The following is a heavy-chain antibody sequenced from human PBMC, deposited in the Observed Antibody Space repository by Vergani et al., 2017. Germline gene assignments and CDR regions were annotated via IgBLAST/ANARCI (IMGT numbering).Heavy chain of an antibody. J-gene: IGHJ4*02. D-gene: IGHD3-16*01. V-gene: IGHV3-7*03. Sequence: EVQLVESGGGLVQPGGSLRLSCAASGFTFSSYWMSWVRQAPGKGLEWVANIKQDGSEKYYVDSVKGRFTISRDNSKNTLYLQMNSLRAEDTAVYYCAKRGCFAGEQIGYWGQGTLVTVSS. CDR3: AKRGCFAGEQIGY. CDR2: IKQDGSEK. CDR1: GFTFSSYW.